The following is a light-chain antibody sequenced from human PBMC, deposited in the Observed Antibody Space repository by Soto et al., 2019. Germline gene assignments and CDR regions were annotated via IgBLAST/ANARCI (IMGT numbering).Light chain of an antibody. CDR3: QQDISYPLT. Sequence: DIQMTQSPSTLSASVGDRVTITCRASQSISNWLAWYQQKPRKAPKLLIYKASSLESGVPSRFSGSGSGTEVTLTISSLQPDDFANYYCQQDISYPLTFGGGTQVEIK. CDR1: QSISNW. V-gene: IGKV1-5*03. J-gene: IGKJ4*01. CDR2: KAS.